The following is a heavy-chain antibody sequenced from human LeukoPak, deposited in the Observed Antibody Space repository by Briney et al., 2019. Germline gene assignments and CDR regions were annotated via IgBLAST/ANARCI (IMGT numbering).Heavy chain of an antibody. V-gene: IGHV3-21*01. D-gene: IGHD3-3*01. Sequence: GGSLRLSCAASGFTFSSYSMNWVRQAPGKGLEWVSSISSSSSYISYADSVKGRFTISRDNAKNSLYLQMNSLRAEDTAVYYCAREGVEESAFDIWGQGTMVTVSS. CDR2: ISSSSSYI. J-gene: IGHJ3*02. CDR1: GFTFSSYS. CDR3: AREGVEESAFDI.